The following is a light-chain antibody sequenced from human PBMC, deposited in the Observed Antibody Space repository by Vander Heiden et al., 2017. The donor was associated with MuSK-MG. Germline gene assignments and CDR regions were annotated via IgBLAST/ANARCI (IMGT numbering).Light chain of an antibody. V-gene: IGLV3-19*01. CDR1: SLRTYY. CDR2: GKN. Sequence: SSELTQDPTVSVALGQTVRITCQGSSLRTYYASWYQQKPGQAPVLVIYGKNNRPSGIPDRFSGSTSGNTASLTINGDQAEDEADYYCNCWDSSRDSSDNPASFGGATKL. J-gene: IGLJ2*01. CDR3: NCWDSSRDSSDNPAS.